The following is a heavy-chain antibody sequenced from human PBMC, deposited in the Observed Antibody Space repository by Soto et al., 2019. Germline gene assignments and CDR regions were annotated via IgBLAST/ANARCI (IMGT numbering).Heavy chain of an antibody. J-gene: IGHJ6*03. CDR3: ARVRGLTAYYYYMDV. Sequence: TSETLSLTCTVSGGSISSYYWSWIRQPPGKGLEWIGYIFNSGSAHYNPSLKSRVTLSIDTSKNQFSLKLSSVTAADTAVYYCARVRGLTAYYYYMDVWGKGTTVTVSS. D-gene: IGHD3-10*01. V-gene: IGHV4-59*12. CDR1: GGSISSYY. CDR2: IFNSGSA.